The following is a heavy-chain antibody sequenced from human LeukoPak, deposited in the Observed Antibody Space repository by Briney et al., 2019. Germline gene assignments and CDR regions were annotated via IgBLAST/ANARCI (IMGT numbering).Heavy chain of an antibody. J-gene: IGHJ4*02. CDR2: ISYDGSNK. CDR3: ARGGVSDY. V-gene: IGHV3-30*04. Sequence: GGSLRLSCAASGFTFSSYAMHWVRQAPGKGLEWVAVISYDGSNKYYADSVKGRFTISRDNSKNTLYLQMNSLRAEDTAVYYCARGGVSDYWGQGTLVTVSS. CDR1: GFTFSSYA.